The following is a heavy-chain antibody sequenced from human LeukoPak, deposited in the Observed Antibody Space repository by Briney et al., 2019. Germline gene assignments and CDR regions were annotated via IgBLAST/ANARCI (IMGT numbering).Heavy chain of an antibody. CDR3: ARHDVVPVIRRGFDF. CDR2: IFYSGTT. D-gene: IGHD2-21*02. J-gene: IGHJ4*02. CDR1: GGSFSGYY. V-gene: IGHV4-59*08. Sequence: PSETLSLTCTVSGGSFSGYYWSWIRQPPGKGVEWVGYIFYSGTTLYTPSLKSRVTMSVDTSENQFSLRLNFVTAADTAVYYCARHDVVPVIRRGFDFWGQGILVTVSS.